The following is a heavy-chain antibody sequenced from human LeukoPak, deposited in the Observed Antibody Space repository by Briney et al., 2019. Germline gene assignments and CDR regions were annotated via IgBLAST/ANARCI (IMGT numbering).Heavy chain of an antibody. D-gene: IGHD4-17*01. J-gene: IGHJ3*02. V-gene: IGHV4-31*03. Sequence: SQTLSLTCTVSGGSISSGGYSWSWLRQRPGKGLEWIAYIYYSGSTYYNPSLKSRVTISVDTSKNHFSLKLSSVTAADTAVYYCARAEATVTTYGFDIWGQGTMVTVSS. CDR3: ARAEATVTTYGFDI. CDR2: IYYSGST. CDR1: GGSISSGGYS.